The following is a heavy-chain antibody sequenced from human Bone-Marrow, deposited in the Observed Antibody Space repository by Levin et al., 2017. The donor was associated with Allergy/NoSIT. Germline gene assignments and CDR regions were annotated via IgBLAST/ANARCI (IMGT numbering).Heavy chain of an antibody. J-gene: IGHJ3*02. V-gene: IGHV3-30-3*01. CDR3: AREGSGSAFDI. CDR2: ISYDGSNK. Sequence: QAGGSLRLSCAASAFTFTSYAMHWVRQAPGKGLEWVAVISYDGSNKYYADSVKGRFTISSDNSKNTLYLQMNSLSAEDTAVYYCAREGSGSAFDIWGQGTMVTVSS. CDR1: AFTFTSYA. D-gene: IGHD6-19*01.